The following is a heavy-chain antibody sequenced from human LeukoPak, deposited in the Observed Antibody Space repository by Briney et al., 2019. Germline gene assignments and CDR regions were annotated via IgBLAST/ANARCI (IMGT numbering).Heavy chain of an antibody. CDR3: ARDRGYGDYVDY. CDR2: ISVGGGST. CDR1: GFTFSSYA. V-gene: IGHV3-23*01. D-gene: IGHD4-17*01. J-gene: IGHJ4*02. Sequence: GGSLRLSCAASGFTFSSYAMSWGRQAPGKGLEWVSAISVGGGSTYYADSVKGRFTISRDNAKKSLYLQMNSLRAEDTAVYYCARDRGYGDYVDYWGQGTLVTVSS.